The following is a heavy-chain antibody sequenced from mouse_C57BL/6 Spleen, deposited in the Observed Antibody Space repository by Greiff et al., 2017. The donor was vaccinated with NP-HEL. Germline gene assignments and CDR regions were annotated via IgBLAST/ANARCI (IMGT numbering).Heavy chain of an antibody. J-gene: IGHJ2*01. D-gene: IGHD2-5*01. CDR2: ISDGGSYT. CDR1: GFTFSSYA. V-gene: IGHV5-4*01. Sequence: EVQLVESGGGLVKPGGSLKLSCAASGFTFSSYAMSWVRQTPEKRLEWVATISDGGSYTYYPDNVKGRFTISRDNAKNNLYLQMSHLKSEDTAMYYCARSNSLDYWGQSTTLTVSS. CDR3: ARSNSLDY.